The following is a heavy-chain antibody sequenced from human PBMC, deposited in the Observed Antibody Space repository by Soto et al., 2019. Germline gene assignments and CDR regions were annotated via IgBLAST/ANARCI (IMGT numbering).Heavy chain of an antibody. V-gene: IGHV1-69*01. Sequence: ASVKFYCKASGRTFSSYAISWVRQAPGQGLEWMGGIIPIFGTANYAQKFQGRVTITADESTSTAYMELSSLRSEDTAVYYCARDHGDYGVTYYGVDVWGQGTTVTVSS. CDR3: ARDHGDYGVTYYGVDV. CDR2: IIPIFGTA. D-gene: IGHD4-17*01. J-gene: IGHJ6*02. CDR1: GRTFSSYA.